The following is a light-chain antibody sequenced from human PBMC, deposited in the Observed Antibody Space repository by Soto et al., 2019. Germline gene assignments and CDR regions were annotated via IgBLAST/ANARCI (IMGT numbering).Light chain of an antibody. J-gene: IGKJ1*01. Sequence: AIRMTQSPSSFSASTGDIVTITCRASQGISSYLAWYQQEPGKAPKLLIYAASTLQSGVPSRFSGSGSGTDFTLTISCLQSEDFATYYCQQYYSYPPWTFGQGTKVDIK. CDR1: QGISSY. V-gene: IGKV1-8*01. CDR2: AAS. CDR3: QQYYSYPPWT.